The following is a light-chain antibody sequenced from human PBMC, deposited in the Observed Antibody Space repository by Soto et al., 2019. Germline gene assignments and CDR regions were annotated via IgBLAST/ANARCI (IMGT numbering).Light chain of an antibody. CDR1: QSVSNSY. Sequence: EIVLTQSPGTLSLSPGEIATLSCRASQSVSNSYLAWYQQKPGQAPRLLIYSASSRATGIPDRFSGSGSGTDFTLTISRLEPEDFAVYYCHQYDSSPLTFGGGTKVEIK. J-gene: IGKJ4*01. V-gene: IGKV3-20*01. CDR2: SAS. CDR3: HQYDSSPLT.